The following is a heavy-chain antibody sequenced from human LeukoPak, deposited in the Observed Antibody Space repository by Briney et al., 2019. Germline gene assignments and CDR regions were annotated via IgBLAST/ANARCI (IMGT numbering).Heavy chain of an antibody. CDR2: INYSGTI. V-gene: IGHV4-34*01. D-gene: IGHD4-17*01. CDR3: ARGAVTTPYPIDF. CDR1: GSSFSSYY. Sequence: PSQTLSLTCAVYGSSFSSYYWSWIRQPPGQGLEWIGDINYSGTITYNPSLKSRVTLSLDTSKKQFSVKLTSVTAADTAVYYCARGAVTTPYPIDFWGQGTLVTVSS. J-gene: IGHJ4*02.